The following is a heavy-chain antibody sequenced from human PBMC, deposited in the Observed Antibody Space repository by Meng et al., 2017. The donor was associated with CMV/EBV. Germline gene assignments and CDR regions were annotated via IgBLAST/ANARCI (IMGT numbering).Heavy chain of an antibody. CDR1: GFTVSSNY. J-gene: IGHJ6*02. CDR3: ARDHVRAGYYYYGMDV. V-gene: IGHV3-66*02. D-gene: IGHD1-14*01. Sequence: GESLKISRAASGFTVSSNYMSWVRQAPGKGLEWVSVIYSGGSTYYADSVKGRFTISRDNSKNTLYLQMNSLRAEDTAVYNCARDHVRAGYYYYGMDVWGQGTTVTVSS. CDR2: IYSGGST.